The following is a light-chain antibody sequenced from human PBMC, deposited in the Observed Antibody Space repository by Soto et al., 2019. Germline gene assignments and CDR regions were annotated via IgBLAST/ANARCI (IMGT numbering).Light chain of an antibody. V-gene: IGLV2-14*01. CDR3: SSYTTINTRV. CDR2: EVS. CDR1: SSDVGGYNS. J-gene: IGLJ3*02. Sequence: SALTQPASVSGSPGQSITISCTGTSSDVGGYNSVSWYQQHPGRAPELMIYEVSNRPSGVSNRFSGSKSGNTASLTISGLQAEDEADYYCSSYTTINTRVFGGGTKVTVL.